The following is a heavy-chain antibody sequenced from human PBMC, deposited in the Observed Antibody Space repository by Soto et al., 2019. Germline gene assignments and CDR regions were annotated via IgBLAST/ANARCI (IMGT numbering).Heavy chain of an antibody. CDR1: GGTFSSYS. D-gene: IGHD3-22*01. J-gene: IGHJ4*02. V-gene: IGHV1-69*13. CDR3: ARGLGDYYDSSGYPYYFDY. CDR2: IIPIFGTA. Sequence: ASVKLSCKASGGTFSSYSISWVRQAPGQGLEWMGGIIPIFGTANYAQKFQGRVTITADESTSTAYMELSSLRSEDTAVYYCARGLGDYYDSSGYPYYFDYWGPG.